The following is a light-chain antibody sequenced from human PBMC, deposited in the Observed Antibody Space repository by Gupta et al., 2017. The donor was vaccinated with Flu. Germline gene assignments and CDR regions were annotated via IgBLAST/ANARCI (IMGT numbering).Light chain of an antibody. CDR3: QQYNNWPPLT. J-gene: IGKJ4*01. Sequence: IVMTQSPATLSVSPGERATLSCRASQSVSSNLAWYQQKPGQAPRLLIYGASTRATGIPARCSSSGSGREYTLTISSLQSEDVAVYYCQQYNNWPPLTFGGGTKVEIK. V-gene: IGKV3-15*01. CDR2: GAS. CDR1: QSVSSN.